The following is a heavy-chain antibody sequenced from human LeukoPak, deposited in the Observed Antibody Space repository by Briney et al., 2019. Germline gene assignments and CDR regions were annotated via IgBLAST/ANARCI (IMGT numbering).Heavy chain of an antibody. CDR2: ISAYNGNT. V-gene: IGHV1-18*01. CDR3: ARANRVRYYYDSSGTDYYMDV. Sequence: ASVKVSCKASGYTFTSYGISWVRQAPGQGLEWMGWISAYNGNTNYAQKLQGRVTMTTDTSTNTAYLELRSLRSDNTAVYYLARANRVRYYYDSSGTDYYMDVWGKGTTVTVSS. J-gene: IGHJ6*03. CDR1: GYTFTSYG. D-gene: IGHD3-22*01.